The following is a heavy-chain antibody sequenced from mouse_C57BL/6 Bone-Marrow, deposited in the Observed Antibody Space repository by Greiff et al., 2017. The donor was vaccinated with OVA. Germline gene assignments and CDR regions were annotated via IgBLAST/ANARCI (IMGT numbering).Heavy chain of an antibody. CDR2: IFPGSGST. D-gene: IGHD1-1*01. V-gene: IGHV1-75*01. Sequence: VQLQQSGPELVKPGASVKISCKASGYTFTDYYVNWVKQRPGQGLEWIGWIFPGSGSTYYNEKFKGKATLTVDKSSSTAYMLLSSLTSEDSAVDFCARSGYGSSPAWFAYWGQGTLVTVSA. CDR3: ARSGYGSSPAWFAY. CDR1: GYTFTDYY. J-gene: IGHJ3*01.